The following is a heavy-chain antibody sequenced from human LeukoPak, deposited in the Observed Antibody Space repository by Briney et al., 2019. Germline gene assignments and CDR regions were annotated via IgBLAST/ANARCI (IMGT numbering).Heavy chain of an antibody. CDR3: AKVLAAGCSSTSCYGYYGMDV. CDR2: ISGSGGSK. CDR1: GFTFSSYA. J-gene: IGHJ6*02. D-gene: IGHD2-2*01. V-gene: IGHV3-23*01. Sequence: PGGSLRLSCAASGFTFSSYAMSWVRQAPGKGLEWVSAISGSGGSKYYPDSVKGRFTISRDNSKNTLYLQMNSLRAEDTAVYYCAKVLAAGCSSTSCYGYYGMDVWGQGTTVTVSS.